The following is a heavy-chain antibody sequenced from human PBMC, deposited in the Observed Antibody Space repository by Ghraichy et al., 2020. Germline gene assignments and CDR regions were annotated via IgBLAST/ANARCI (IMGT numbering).Heavy chain of an antibody. V-gene: IGHV4-34*01. Sequence: SLNISCAVYGGSFSGYYWSWIRQPPGKGLEWIGEINHSGSTNYNPSLKSRVTISVDTSKNQFSLKLSSVTAADTAVYYCAGGRGRITMVRGVTTIYYYGMDVWGQGTTVTVSS. D-gene: IGHD3-10*01. CDR2: INHSGST. CDR1: GGSFSGYY. J-gene: IGHJ6*02. CDR3: AGGRGRITMVRGVTTIYYYGMDV.